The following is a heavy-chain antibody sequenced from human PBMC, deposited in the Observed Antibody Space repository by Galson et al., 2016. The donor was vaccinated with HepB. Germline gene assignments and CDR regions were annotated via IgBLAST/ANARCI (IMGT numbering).Heavy chain of an antibody. V-gene: IGHV3-53*01. CDR2: IYSGGST. CDR1: GFIVSSNY. CDR3: ARSYYYDSSGYYYNLVQAFDI. Sequence: SLRLSCAASGFIVSSNYMSWVRQALGKGLEWVSVIYSGGSTYHADSVKGRFTISRDNSKNTLYLQMNSLRAEDTAVYCCARSYYYDSSGYYYNLVQAFDIWGQGTMVTVSS. J-gene: IGHJ3*02. D-gene: IGHD3-22*01.